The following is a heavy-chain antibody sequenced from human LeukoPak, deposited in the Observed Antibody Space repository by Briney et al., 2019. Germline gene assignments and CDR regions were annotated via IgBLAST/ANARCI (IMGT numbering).Heavy chain of an antibody. CDR1: GYSFNSYW. Sequence: GESLKISCKTSGYSFNSYWIGWVRQMPGKGLEWMGIIFPSDSDTRYSPSFQGQVTISADKSISTAYLQWSSLKASDTAMYYCASTLYSSSWYGGYWGQGTLVTVSS. D-gene: IGHD6-13*01. CDR3: ASTLYSSSWYGGY. V-gene: IGHV5-51*01. J-gene: IGHJ4*02. CDR2: IFPSDSDT.